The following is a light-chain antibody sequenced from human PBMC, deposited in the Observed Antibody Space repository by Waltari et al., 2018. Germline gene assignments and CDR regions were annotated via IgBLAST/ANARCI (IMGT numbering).Light chain of an antibody. V-gene: IGKV4-1*01. CDR3: QQCYHLPS. Sequence: DIVMTQSPDSVAVSLGERATIPCRSSQNILSSSDNKNYLVWYQQKPGQPPKLLISWASTQESGVPDRFSGRASGTDFTLTISIQQAEDVAVYCCQQCYHLPSFGGGTRVEIK. CDR1: QNILSSSDNKNY. CDR2: WAS. J-gene: IGKJ4*01.